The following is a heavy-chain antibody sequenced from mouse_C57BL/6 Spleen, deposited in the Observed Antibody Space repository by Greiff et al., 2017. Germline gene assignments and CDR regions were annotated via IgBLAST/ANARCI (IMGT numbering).Heavy chain of an antibody. Sequence: QVQLQQPGAELVKPGASVKMSCKASGYTFTSYWITWVKQRPGQGLEWIGDIYPGSGSTNYNEKFKSKATLTVDTSSSTAYMQLSSLTSEDSAVYYCARRTSGDYYFDYWGQGTTLTVAA. CDR2: IYPGSGST. CDR3: ARRTSGDYYFDY. D-gene: IGHD4-1*01. J-gene: IGHJ2*01. V-gene: IGHV1-55*01. CDR1: GYTFTSYW.